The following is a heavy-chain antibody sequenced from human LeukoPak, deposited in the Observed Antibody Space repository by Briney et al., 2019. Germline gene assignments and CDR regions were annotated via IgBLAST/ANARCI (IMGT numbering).Heavy chain of an antibody. Sequence: ASVKVSCKASGGTFSSYAISWVRQAPGQGLEWMGGIIPIFGTANYAQKFQGRVTITADESTSTAYMELSSLRSEDTAVYYCAKDLLSDGYCSSTSCFSPFDYWGQGTLVTVSS. D-gene: IGHD2-2*03. CDR3: AKDLLSDGYCSSTSCFSPFDY. CDR1: GGTFSSYA. V-gene: IGHV1-69*13. J-gene: IGHJ4*02. CDR2: IIPIFGTA.